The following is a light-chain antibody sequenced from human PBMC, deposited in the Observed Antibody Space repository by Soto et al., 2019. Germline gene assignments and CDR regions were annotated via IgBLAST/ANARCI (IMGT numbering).Light chain of an antibody. Sequence: DIQMTQSPPSLSASVVDRVTITCRASRDIDDYLAWYQHISGEPPMLLIYDASSLQPGVPSRFSGSGSGTYFTLTINSLQPEDVATYYCQKYNKAPWTFGQGTKV. CDR3: QKYNKAPWT. CDR1: RDIDDY. J-gene: IGKJ1*01. V-gene: IGKV1-27*01. CDR2: DAS.